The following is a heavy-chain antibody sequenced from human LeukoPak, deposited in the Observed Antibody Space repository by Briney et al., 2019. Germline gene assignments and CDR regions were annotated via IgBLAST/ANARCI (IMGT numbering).Heavy chain of an antibody. CDR3: ARKIAPDY. CDR1: GLTFSRYA. V-gene: IGHV3-30*03. Sequence: PGGSLRLSCEASGLTFSRYAMPWVRQVPGKGLEWVAVISNDGNNKYYSDSVRGRFTISRDNAKNSLYLQMNSLRAEDTAVYYCARKIAPDYWGQGTLVTVSS. CDR2: ISNDGNNK. J-gene: IGHJ4*02.